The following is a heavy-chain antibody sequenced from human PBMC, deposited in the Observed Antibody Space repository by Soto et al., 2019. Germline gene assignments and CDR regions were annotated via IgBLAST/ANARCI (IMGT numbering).Heavy chain of an antibody. CDR1: GYTFSNYG. CDR2: ISPHNGNT. Sequence: ASVKVSCKASGYTFSNYGISWVRQAPGQGLEWMGWISPHNGNTKYTQKFQGRVTMTTDTSTSTAYMELRSLRSGDTAVFYCGSGFSSGSYIAFDTWGEGTMVTLSS. J-gene: IGHJ3*02. V-gene: IGHV1-18*01. D-gene: IGHD3-10*01. CDR3: GSGFSSGSYIAFDT.